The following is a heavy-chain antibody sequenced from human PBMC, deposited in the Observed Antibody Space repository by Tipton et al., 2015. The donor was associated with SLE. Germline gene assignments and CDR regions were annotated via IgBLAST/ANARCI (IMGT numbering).Heavy chain of an antibody. V-gene: IGHV1-18*01. Sequence: QVQLVQSGAEVKKPGASVKVSCKASGYTFTSYGISWVRQAPGQGLEWMGWISAYNGNTNYAQKLQGRVTITADESTSTAYMEPSSLRSEDTAVYYCATSFWSGHVGKYWGQGTLVTVSS. CDR3: ATSFWSGHVGKY. CDR1: GYTFTSYG. CDR2: ISAYNGNT. D-gene: IGHD3-3*01. J-gene: IGHJ4*02.